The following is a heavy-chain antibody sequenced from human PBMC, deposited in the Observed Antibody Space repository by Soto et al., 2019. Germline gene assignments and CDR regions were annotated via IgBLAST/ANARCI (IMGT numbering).Heavy chain of an antibody. V-gene: IGHV2-5*01. Sequence: QITLKESGPTLVKPTQTLTLTCTFSGFSLSTNGVGVGWIRQPPGQALEWLAILYWNDDKRFSPSLKSRLTLTKDTTKNQVVLTMTNMDPVDTATYHCAHSQDYYGSVSSFYFDFWGQGTLVTVSA. CDR3: AHSQDYYGSVSSFYFDF. CDR2: LYWNDDK. J-gene: IGHJ4*02. CDR1: GFSLSTNGVG. D-gene: IGHD3-10*01.